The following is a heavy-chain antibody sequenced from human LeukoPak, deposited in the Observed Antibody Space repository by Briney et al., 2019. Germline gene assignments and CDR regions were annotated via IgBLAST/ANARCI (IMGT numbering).Heavy chain of an antibody. J-gene: IGHJ4*02. Sequence: SETLSLTCSVSGGPMSPYYWSWIRQPPGKGLEWIGYIFYNGNTKYNPTLRSRVTISIDTSKNQFSLKLSSVTAADTAVYYCARAEAGVFSREVGYFDYWGQGTLVTVSS. V-gene: IGHV4-59*01. CDR1: GGPMSPYY. CDR2: IFYNGNT. D-gene: IGHD3-3*01. CDR3: ARAEAGVFSREVGYFDY.